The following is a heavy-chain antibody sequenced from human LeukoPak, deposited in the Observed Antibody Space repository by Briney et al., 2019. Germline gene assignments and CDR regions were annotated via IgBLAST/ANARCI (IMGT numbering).Heavy chain of an antibody. CDR2: IYSGGST. J-gene: IGHJ4*02. D-gene: IGHD1-26*01. Sequence: GGSLRLSCAASGFTVSSNYMSWVRQAPGKGLEWVSVIYSGGSTYYADSVKGRFTISRDNSKNTLYLQMNSLRAEDTAVYYCARDASGSYSLAFDYWGQGTLVTVSS. V-gene: IGHV3-53*01. CDR1: GFTVSSNY. CDR3: ARDASGSYSLAFDY.